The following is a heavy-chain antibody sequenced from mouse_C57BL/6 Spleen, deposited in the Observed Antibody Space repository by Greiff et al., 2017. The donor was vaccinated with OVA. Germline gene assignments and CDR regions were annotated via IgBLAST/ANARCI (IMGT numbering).Heavy chain of an antibody. D-gene: IGHD2-3*01. V-gene: IGHV2-5*01. J-gene: IGHJ4*01. CDR2: IWRGGST. Sequence: QVQLKQSGPGLVQPSQSLSITCTVSGFSLTSYGVHWVRQSPGKGLEWLGVIWRGGSTDYNAAFMSRLSITKDNSKSQVFFKMNSLQADDTAIYYCAKSGWSYTMDYYAMDYWGQGTSVTVSS. CDR1: GFSLTSYG. CDR3: AKSGWSYTMDYYAMDY.